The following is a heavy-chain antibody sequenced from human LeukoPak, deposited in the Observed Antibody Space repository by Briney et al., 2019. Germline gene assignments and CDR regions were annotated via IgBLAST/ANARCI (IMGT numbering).Heavy chain of an antibody. V-gene: IGHV1-18*01. CDR3: ARDMGDWFSSGWNFDY. J-gene: IGHJ4*02. D-gene: IGHD6-19*01. CDR1: GYTFTSYG. CDR2: ISAYNGNT. Sequence: ASVKVSCKASGYTFTSYGISWVRQAPGQGLEWMGWISAYNGNTNYAQKLQGRVTMTTDTSTSTAYMELRSLRSDDTAVYYCARDMGDWFSSGWNFDYWGQGTLVTVSS.